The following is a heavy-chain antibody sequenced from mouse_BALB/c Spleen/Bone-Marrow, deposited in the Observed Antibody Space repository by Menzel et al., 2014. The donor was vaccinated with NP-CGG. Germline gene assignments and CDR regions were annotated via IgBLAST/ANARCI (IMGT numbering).Heavy chain of an antibody. CDR3: ARVGGYGRDI. V-gene: IGHV7-1*02. CDR1: GFTFSDIY. J-gene: IGHJ2*01. CDR2: SRSKPNDYTT. Sequence: EVKLVESGGGLVQPGGSLRLSCATSGFTFSDIYMEWVRQPPGKRLEWIATSRSKPNDYTTEYSAPVKGRFFVSRDTSQSILYFQMNALRAEDTAIYYCARVGGYGRDIWGQGSPLTVSS. D-gene: IGHD1-1*02.